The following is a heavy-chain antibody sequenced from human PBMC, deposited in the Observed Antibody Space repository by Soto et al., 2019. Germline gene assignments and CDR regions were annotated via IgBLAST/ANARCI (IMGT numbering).Heavy chain of an antibody. D-gene: IGHD6-13*01. CDR1: GFTFRSFT. Sequence: GGSLRLSCAASGFTFRSFTMNWVRQAPGKGLEWVSTISSNSAYIYYTDALRGRFTISGDNAKNSLHLQMNSLRAEDTAVYYCTRDASRDSSARGWFDPWGPGTLVTVSS. CDR3: TRDASRDSSARGWFDP. J-gene: IGHJ5*02. CDR2: ISSNSAYI. V-gene: IGHV3-21*01.